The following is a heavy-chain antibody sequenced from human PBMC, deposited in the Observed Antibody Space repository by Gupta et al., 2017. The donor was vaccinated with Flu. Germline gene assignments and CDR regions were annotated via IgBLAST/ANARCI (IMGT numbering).Heavy chain of an antibody. Sequence: QVQLVESGGGLVKPGGSLRLSCAASGFTFSDYYMSWIRQAPGKGLEWVSYISSSGSTIYYADSVKGRFTISRDNAKNSLYLQMNSLRAEDTAVYYCVMMNVDTAMAQEDFDYWGQGPLVTVSS. J-gene: IGHJ4*02. V-gene: IGHV3-11*01. D-gene: IGHD5-18*01. CDR2: ISSSGSTI. CDR1: GFTFSDYY. CDR3: VMMNVDTAMAQEDFDY.